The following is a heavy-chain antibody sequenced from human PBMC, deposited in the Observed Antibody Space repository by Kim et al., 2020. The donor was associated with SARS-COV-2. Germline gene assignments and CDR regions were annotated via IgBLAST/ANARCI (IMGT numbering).Heavy chain of an antibody. CDR1: GGSISSYY. D-gene: IGHD2-15*01. J-gene: IGHJ4*02. V-gene: IGHV4-59*13. CDR3: ARINGGSQSFDY. CDR2: IYYSGST. Sequence: SETLSLTCTVSGGSISSYYWSWIRQPPGKGLEWIGYIYYSGSTNYNPSLKSRVTISVDTSKNQFSLKLSSVTAADTAVYYCARINGGSQSFDYWGQGTLVTVSS.